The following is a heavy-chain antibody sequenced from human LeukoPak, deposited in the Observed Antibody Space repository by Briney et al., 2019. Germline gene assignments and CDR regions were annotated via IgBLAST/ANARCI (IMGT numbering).Heavy chain of an antibody. CDR1: GFTFSTYS. Sequence: GGSLRLSCAASGFTFSTYSMNWVRQAPGKGLEWVSYISSSTTTIYYADSVKGRFTISRDNAKNSLYLQMNSLRAEGTAVYYCARDPLLWFGASFYYMDVWGKGTTVTVSS. CDR3: ARDPLLWFGASFYYMDV. D-gene: IGHD3-10*01. CDR2: ISSSTTTI. J-gene: IGHJ6*03. V-gene: IGHV3-48*01.